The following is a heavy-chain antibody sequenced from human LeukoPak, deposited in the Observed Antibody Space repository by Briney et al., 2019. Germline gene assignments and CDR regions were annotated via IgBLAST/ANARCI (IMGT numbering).Heavy chain of an antibody. Sequence: PGGSLRLSCAASGFSFTSNYLYCVRQAAGKGLVSVSRINKDGSFADYADSVRGPFTASRDNARGMLYLEMNSLRADDTAVYYCVRGTSGGYDLWGQGTLVTVSS. CDR3: VRGTSGGYDL. V-gene: IGHV3-74*01. J-gene: IGHJ4*02. D-gene: IGHD3-10*01. CDR2: INKDGSFA. CDR1: GFSFTSNY.